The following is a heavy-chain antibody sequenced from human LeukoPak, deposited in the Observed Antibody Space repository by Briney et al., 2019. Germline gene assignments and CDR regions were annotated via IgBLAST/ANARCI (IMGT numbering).Heavy chain of an antibody. CDR3: AKEGYYYDSSGYYSH. V-gene: IGHV3-23*01. Sequence: GGSLRLSCAGSRFTFSSYAMSWVRQAPGKGLEWVSAISGSGGSTYYADSVKGRFTISRDNSKNTLYLQMNSLRAEDTAVYYCAKEGYYYDSSGYYSHWGQGTLVTVSS. J-gene: IGHJ4*02. D-gene: IGHD3-22*01. CDR2: ISGSGGST. CDR1: RFTFSSYA.